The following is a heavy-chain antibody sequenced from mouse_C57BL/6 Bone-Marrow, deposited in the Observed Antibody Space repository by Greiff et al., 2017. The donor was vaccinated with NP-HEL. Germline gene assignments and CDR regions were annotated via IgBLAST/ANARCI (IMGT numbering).Heavy chain of an antibody. Sequence: QVQLQQSGPELVKPGASVKISCKASGYAFSSSWMNWVKQRPGKGLEWIGRIYPGDGDTNYNGKFKGKATLTADKSSSTAYMQLSSLTSEDSAVYFCARIYPGYWGQGTTLTVSS. CDR2: IYPGDGDT. CDR1: GYAFSSSW. CDR3: ARIYPGY. D-gene: IGHD2-1*01. V-gene: IGHV1-82*01. J-gene: IGHJ2*01.